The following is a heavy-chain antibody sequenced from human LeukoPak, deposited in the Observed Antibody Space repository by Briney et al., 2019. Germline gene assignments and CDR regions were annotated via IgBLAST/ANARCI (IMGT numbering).Heavy chain of an antibody. CDR2: ISAYNGNT. CDR3: ARAKWELPDY. Sequence: ASVKVSCKASGYTFTSYGISWVRQAPGQGLEWMGWISAYNGNTNYAQKFQGRVTMTRDTSISTAYMELSRLRSDDTAVYYCARAKWELPDYWGQGTLVTVSS. CDR1: GYTFTSYG. J-gene: IGHJ4*02. V-gene: IGHV1-18*01. D-gene: IGHD1-26*01.